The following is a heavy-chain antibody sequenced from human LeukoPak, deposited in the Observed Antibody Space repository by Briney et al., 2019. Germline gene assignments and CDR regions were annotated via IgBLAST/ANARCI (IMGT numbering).Heavy chain of an antibody. Sequence: PSETLSLTCTVSGGSISSYYWSWIRQPPGKGLEWIGYIYTSGSTNYIPSLKSRVTISVDTSKNQFSLKLSSVTAADTAVYYCARHGGAVGVRGSSDAFDIWGQGTMVTVSS. CDR3: ARHGGAVGVRGSSDAFDI. J-gene: IGHJ3*02. CDR2: IYTSGST. D-gene: IGHD3-10*01. V-gene: IGHV4-4*09. CDR1: GGSISSYY.